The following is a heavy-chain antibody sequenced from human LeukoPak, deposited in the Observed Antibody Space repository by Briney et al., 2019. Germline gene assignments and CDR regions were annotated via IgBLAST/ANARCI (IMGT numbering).Heavy chain of an antibody. D-gene: IGHD6-6*01. Sequence: GASLKVSCKTSGYTFTNYHIHWVRQAPGLGLEWMGWVDPNNGATNYARKFQGRVTMTRDTSVSTVYMELSRPTSDDTAVYYCTRALRHTSSSGWFDPWGQGSLVTVSS. CDR1: GYTFTNYH. J-gene: IGHJ5*02. CDR2: VDPNNGAT. CDR3: TRALRHTSSSGWFDP. V-gene: IGHV1-2*02.